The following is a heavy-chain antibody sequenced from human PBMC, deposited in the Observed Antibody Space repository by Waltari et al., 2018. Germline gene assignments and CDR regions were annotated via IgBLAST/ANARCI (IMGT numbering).Heavy chain of an antibody. J-gene: IGHJ4*02. CDR1: GSMFPNYY. CDR2: INPNSGGT. Sequence: QVQLVQSGAEVKKPGASVKIASKASGSMFPNYYMYWVRQAPGQGLEWMGWINPNSGGTNHAQKFQGKVTMTRDTSISTAYMELTRLRSDDTAVYFCARRKGYCTSSTCPPVQGYFGYWGQGTLVTVSS. V-gene: IGHV1-2*02. CDR3: ARRKGYCTSSTCPPVQGYFGY. D-gene: IGHD2-2*01.